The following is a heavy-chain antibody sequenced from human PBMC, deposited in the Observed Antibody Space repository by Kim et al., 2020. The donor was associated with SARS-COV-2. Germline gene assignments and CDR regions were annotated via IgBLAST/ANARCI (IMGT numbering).Heavy chain of an antibody. Sequence: SVKGRFTISRDNAKNSLYLQMNSLRAEDTAVYYCAREASRPLRAGGPFDYWGQGTLVTVSS. D-gene: IGHD6-6*01. V-gene: IGHV3-11*06. J-gene: IGHJ4*02. CDR3: AREASRPLRAGGPFDY.